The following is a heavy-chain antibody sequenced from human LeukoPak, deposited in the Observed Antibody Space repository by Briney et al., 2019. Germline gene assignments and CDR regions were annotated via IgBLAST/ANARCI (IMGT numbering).Heavy chain of an antibody. D-gene: IGHD2-15*01. J-gene: IGHJ6*03. Sequence: GPLRLSCAASGFTFSDYNMRWIRQAPGKGLEWVSSISRSGSTKYYADSVKGRFTISRDNAKNSLFLQMNSLRAEDTAVYYCARVLRYCSGGNCYSGGLGYMDVWGKGTTVTISS. CDR1: GFTFSDYN. V-gene: IGHV3-11*01. CDR2: ISRSGSTK. CDR3: ARVLRYCSGGNCYSGGLGYMDV.